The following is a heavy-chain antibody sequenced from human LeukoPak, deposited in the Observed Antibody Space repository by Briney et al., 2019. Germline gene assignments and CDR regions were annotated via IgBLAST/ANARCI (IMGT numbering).Heavy chain of an antibody. CDR1: GYTFINYT. D-gene: IGHD7-27*01. V-gene: IGHV7-4-1*02. Sequence: ASVKVSCKASGYTFINYTFNWVRQAPGQGLEWMGWINTNTGNPTYAQGFTGRFVFSLDTSVSTAYLQISSLKAEDTAVYYCARDPWGSGDYWGQGTLVTVSS. CDR3: ARDPWGSGDY. CDR2: INTNTGNP. J-gene: IGHJ4*02.